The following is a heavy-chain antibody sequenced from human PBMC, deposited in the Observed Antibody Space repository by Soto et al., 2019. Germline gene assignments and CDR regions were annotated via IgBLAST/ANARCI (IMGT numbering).Heavy chain of an antibody. V-gene: IGHV4-59*01. D-gene: IGHD3-22*01. Sequence: PSETLSLTCTVSGGSTSSYYWSWIRQPPGKGLEWIGYIYYSGSTNYNPSLKSRVTISVDTSKNQFSLKLSSVTAADTAVYYCARGVSDSSGYYYGYYFDYWGQGTLVTVSS. J-gene: IGHJ4*02. CDR2: IYYSGST. CDR3: ARGVSDSSGYYYGYYFDY. CDR1: GGSTSSYY.